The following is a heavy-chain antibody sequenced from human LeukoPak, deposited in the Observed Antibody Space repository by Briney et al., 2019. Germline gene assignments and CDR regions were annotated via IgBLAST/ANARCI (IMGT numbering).Heavy chain of an antibody. Sequence: GGSLRLSCAVSGFTFSSYWMSWVRQAPGKGLEWVANIKQDGSEKYYVDSVKGRFTISRDNAKKSLYLQMNSLRAEDTAVYYCARGASGYSYGWGQGTLVTVSS. CDR1: GFTFSSYW. CDR3: ARGASGYSYG. J-gene: IGHJ4*02. D-gene: IGHD5-18*01. V-gene: IGHV3-7*01. CDR2: IKQDGSEK.